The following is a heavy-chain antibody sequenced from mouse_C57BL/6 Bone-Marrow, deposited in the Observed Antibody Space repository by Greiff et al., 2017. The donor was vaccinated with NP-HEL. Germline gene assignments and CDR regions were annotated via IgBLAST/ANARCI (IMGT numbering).Heavy chain of an antibody. CDR1: GFPITSGYY. CDR2: ITHSGET. Sequence: KLVESGPGLVKPSQSLFLTCSITGFPITSGYYWIWIRQSPGKPLEWMGYITHSGETFYNPSLQSPISITRETSKNQFFLQLNSVTTEDTAMYYCAGDRSGSGLLDYWGQGTTLTVSS. V-gene: IGHV12-3*01. CDR3: AGDRSGSGLLDY. D-gene: IGHD3-1*01. J-gene: IGHJ2*01.